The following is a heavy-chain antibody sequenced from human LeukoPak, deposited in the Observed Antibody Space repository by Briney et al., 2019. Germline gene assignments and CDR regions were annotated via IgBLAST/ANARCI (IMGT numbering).Heavy chain of an antibody. CDR1: GFTFSSYA. D-gene: IGHD6-13*01. CDR3: AKLNWAAAGLEGFYFDY. Sequence: QAGGSLRLSCAASGFTFSSYAMSWVRQAPGKGLEWVSAISGSGGSTYYADSVKGRFTISRDNSKNTLYLQMNSLRAEDTAVYYCAKLNWAAAGLEGFYFDYWGQGTLVTVSS. CDR2: ISGSGGST. J-gene: IGHJ4*02. V-gene: IGHV3-23*01.